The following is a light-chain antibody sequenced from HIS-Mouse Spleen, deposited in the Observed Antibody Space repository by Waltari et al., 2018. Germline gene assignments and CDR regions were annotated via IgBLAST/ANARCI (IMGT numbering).Light chain of an antibody. CDR3: SSYTSSRTHVV. J-gene: IGLJ2*01. CDR1: SSDVGGYNS. Sequence: QSALTQPASVSGSPGQSITIPCTGTSSDVGGYNSVSWYQQHPGKAPKLMIYDVCNRPHAVSNPASGSKSGNTASLTISGLQAEDVADYYCSSYTSSRTHVVFGGGTKLTVL. CDR2: DVC. V-gene: IGLV2-14*03.